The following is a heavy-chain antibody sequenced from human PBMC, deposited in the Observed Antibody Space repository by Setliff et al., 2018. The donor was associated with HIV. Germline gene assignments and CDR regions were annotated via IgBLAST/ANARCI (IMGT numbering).Heavy chain of an antibody. J-gene: IGHJ4*02. Sequence: PSETLSLTCRVSGGLMSGYFWSWVRQPPGKGLEWVAYIYYTGNINQNPSLKSRVTISVDSSKRQFYLKLSSLTAADTAVYYCVRGRYCSGSNCPSLDNWGQGILVTVSS. CDR3: VRGRYCSGSNCPSLDN. CDR1: GGLMSGYF. CDR2: IYYTGNI. D-gene: IGHD2-15*01. V-gene: IGHV4-59*01.